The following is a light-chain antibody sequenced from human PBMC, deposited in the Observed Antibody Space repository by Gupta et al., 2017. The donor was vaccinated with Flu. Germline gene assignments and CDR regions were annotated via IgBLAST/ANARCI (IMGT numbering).Light chain of an antibody. Sequence: EIVLTQSPGTLPLSPGERATLSCRASQSVGSSYLAWYQQKPGQAPRLLIYATSSRATGTPDRFSGSGSGTDFTLTISRLEPEDFAVYYCQQYESSPRTFGQGTKVEIQ. CDR3: QQYESSPRT. CDR1: QSVGSSY. CDR2: ATS. J-gene: IGKJ1*01. V-gene: IGKV3-20*01.